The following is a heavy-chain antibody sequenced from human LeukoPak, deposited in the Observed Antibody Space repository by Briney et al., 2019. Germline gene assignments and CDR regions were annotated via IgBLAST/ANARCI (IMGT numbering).Heavy chain of an antibody. D-gene: IGHD3-3*01. Sequence: GGSLRLSCAASGFTLSSYSMNWVRQALGKGLEWVSYISSSSSTIYYADSVKGRFTISRDNAKNSLYLQMNSLRAEDTAVYYCASPLDYDFWSGYYNGYYYGMDVWGQGTTATVSS. J-gene: IGHJ6*02. CDR2: ISSSSSTI. V-gene: IGHV3-48*01. CDR1: GFTLSSYS. CDR3: ASPLDYDFWSGYYNGYYYGMDV.